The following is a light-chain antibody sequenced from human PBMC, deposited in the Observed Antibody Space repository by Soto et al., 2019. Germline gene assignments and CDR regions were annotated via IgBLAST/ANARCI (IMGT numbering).Light chain of an antibody. J-gene: IGKJ1*01. V-gene: IGKV1-39*01. CDR2: TAS. CDR3: QQSYSRPRT. Sequence: DIQMTQTPSSLYASVGDRVNLTCRASQSISTYLNWYQQKPGKAPNLLIYTASSLESGVPSRFSGGGSGTDFTLTISSLQPEDFATYFCQQSYSRPRTFGQGTKV. CDR1: QSISTY.